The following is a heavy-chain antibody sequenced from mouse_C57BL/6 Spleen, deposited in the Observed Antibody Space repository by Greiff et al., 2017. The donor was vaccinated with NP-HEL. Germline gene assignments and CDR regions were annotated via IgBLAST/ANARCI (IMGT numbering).Heavy chain of an antibody. CDR2: ISDGGSYT. CDR3: ARDLSKGYAMDY. D-gene: IGHD1-3*01. Sequence: EVMLVESGGGLVKPGGSLKLSCAASGFTFSSYAMSWVRQTPEKRLEWVATISDGGSYTYYPDNVKGRFTISRDNAKNNLYLQMSHLKSEDTAMYYCARDLSKGYAMDYWGQGTSVTVSS. V-gene: IGHV5-4*01. J-gene: IGHJ4*01. CDR1: GFTFSSYA.